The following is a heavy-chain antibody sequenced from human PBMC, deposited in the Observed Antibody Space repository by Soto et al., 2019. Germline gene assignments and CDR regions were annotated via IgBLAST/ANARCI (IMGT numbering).Heavy chain of an antibody. CDR3: ARPDCTGGVCDHFYDF. CDR1: YYTFAAYW. CDR2: VNPGDSET. V-gene: IGHV5-51*01. D-gene: IGHD2-8*02. J-gene: IGHJ3*01. Sequence: GESLKISCKGSYYTFAAYWIGWVRQLPGKDPEWMGIVNPGDSETRYGPSFQGQVTISADKSINTAYLRWSSLKVSDTAIYYCARPDCTGGVCDHFYDFWGQGTMITVSS.